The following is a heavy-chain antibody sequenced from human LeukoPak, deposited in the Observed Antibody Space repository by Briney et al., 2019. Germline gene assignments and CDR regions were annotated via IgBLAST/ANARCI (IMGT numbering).Heavy chain of an antibody. CDR2: IKQDGSEK. CDR3: ARGNDGWVPRYFDY. Sequence: PGGSLRLSCAASGITFSSYWMTWVRQAPGKGLEWVANIKQDGSEKYYVDSVKGRFAISRDNAKNSLHLQMNSLRAEDTAVYYCARGNDGWVPRYFDYWGQGTLVTVSS. V-gene: IGHV3-7*04. J-gene: IGHJ4*02. CDR1: GITFSSYW. D-gene: IGHD1-1*01.